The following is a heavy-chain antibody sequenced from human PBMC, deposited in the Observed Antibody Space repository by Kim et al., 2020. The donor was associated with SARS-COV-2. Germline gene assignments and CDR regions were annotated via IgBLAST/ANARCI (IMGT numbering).Heavy chain of an antibody. V-gene: IGHV3-7*01. CDR2: INQGGSDK. CDR1: GFTFGDYW. J-gene: IGHJ4*02. Sequence: GGSLRLSCEASGFTFGDYWMNWVRQIPGKGLEWVASINQGGSDKYYVDSVRGRFTISRDNPRNSLYLQMSSLRAEDSAMYYCVRDGFDDGLYFDCSGQGTLVTVSS. D-gene: IGHD3-9*01. CDR3: VRDGFDDGLYFDC.